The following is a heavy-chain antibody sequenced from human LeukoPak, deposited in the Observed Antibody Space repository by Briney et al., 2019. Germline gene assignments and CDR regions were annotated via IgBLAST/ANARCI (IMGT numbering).Heavy chain of an antibody. CDR1: GFTFTGYY. CDR2: INPNSGGT. Sequence: PGGSLRLSCAASGFTFTGYYMHWVRQAPGQGLEWMGRINPNSGGTNYAQKFQGRVTMTRDTSISTAYMELSRLRSDDTAVYYCARTVTTPSYYFDYWGQGTLVTVSS. CDR3: ARTVTTPSYYFDY. V-gene: IGHV1-2*06. J-gene: IGHJ4*02. D-gene: IGHD4-17*01.